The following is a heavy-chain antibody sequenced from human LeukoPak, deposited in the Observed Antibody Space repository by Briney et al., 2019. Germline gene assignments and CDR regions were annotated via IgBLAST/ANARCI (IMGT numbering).Heavy chain of an antibody. J-gene: IGHJ3*02. D-gene: IGHD3-3*01. CDR1: GGTFSSYA. CDR3: ASTIFGVVSDAFDI. V-gene: IGHV1-2*02. CDR2: INPNSGGT. Sequence: GASVKVSCKASGGTFSSYAISWVRQAPGQGLEWMGWINPNSGGTNYAQKFQGRVTMTRDTSISTAYMELSRLRSDDTAVYYCASTIFGVVSDAFDIWGQGTMVTVSS.